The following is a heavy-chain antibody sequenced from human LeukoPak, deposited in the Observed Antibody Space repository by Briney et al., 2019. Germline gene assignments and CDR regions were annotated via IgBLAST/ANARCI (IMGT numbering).Heavy chain of an antibody. CDR1: GGTFSSYA. CDR3: AREGGAAGRLIDY. CDR2: IIPIFGTA. D-gene: IGHD6-13*01. V-gene: IGHV1-69*13. J-gene: IGHJ4*02. Sequence: SVKVSCKASGGTFSSYAISWVRQAPGQGLEWMGWIIPIFGTANYAQKFQGRVTITADESTSTAYMELSSLRSEDTAVYYCAREGGAAGRLIDYWGQGTLVTVSS.